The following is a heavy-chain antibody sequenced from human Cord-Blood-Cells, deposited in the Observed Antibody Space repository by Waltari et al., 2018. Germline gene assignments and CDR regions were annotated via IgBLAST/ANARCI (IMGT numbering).Heavy chain of an antibody. CDR3: AKGRSWYAFDI. D-gene: IGHD6-13*01. J-gene: IGHJ3*02. CDR1: GFTISSCA. CDR2: ISGSGGST. Sequence: EVQLLESGGGLVQSGGSLRLSCGASGFTISSCAMSWVRQAPGKGLEWVSAISGSGGSTYYADSVKGRFTISRDNSKNTLYLQMNSLRAEDTAVYYCAKGRSWYAFDIWGQGTMVTVSS. V-gene: IGHV3-23*01.